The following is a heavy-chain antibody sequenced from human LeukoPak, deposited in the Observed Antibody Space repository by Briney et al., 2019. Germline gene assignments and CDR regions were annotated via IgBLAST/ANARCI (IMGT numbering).Heavy chain of an antibody. D-gene: IGHD5-18*01. CDR2: IYYSGST. Sequence: SETLSLTCTVSGGSISGSSYYWGWIRQPPGKGLEWIGSIYYSGSTYYNPSLKSRVTISVDTSKNQFSLKLSSVTAADTAVYYCARMGKGYSYGYVADYWGQGTLVTVSS. V-gene: IGHV4-39*07. J-gene: IGHJ4*02. CDR3: ARMGKGYSYGYVADY. CDR1: GGSISGSSYY.